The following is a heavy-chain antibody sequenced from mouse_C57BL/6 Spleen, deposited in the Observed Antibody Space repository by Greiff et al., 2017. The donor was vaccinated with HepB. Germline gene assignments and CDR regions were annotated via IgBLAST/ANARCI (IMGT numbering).Heavy chain of an antibody. Sequence: VQRVESGPGLVQPSQSLSITCTVSGFSLTSYGVHWVRQSPGKGLEWLGVIWSGGSTDYNAAFISRLSISKDNSKSQIFFKMNSLQADDTAIYYCARNGGVTSYAMDYWGQGTSVTVSS. CDR3: ARNGGVTSYAMDY. V-gene: IGHV2-2*01. J-gene: IGHJ4*01. CDR2: IWSGGST. CDR1: GFSLTSYG. D-gene: IGHD2-2*01.